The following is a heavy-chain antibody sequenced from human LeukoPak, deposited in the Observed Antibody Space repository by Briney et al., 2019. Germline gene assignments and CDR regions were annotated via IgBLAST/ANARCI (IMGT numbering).Heavy chain of an antibody. CDR1: GFTFSSYG. CDR3: AKARRNGYSGSYYCAFDY. J-gene: IGHJ4*02. V-gene: IGHV3-30*18. CDR2: ISYDGSNK. Sequence: PGGSLRLSCAASGFTFSSYGMHWVRQAPGKGLEWVAVISYDGSNKYYADSVKGRFTISRDNSKNTLYLQMNSLRAEDTAVYYCAKARRNGYSGSYYCAFDYWGQGTLVTVSS. D-gene: IGHD1-26*01.